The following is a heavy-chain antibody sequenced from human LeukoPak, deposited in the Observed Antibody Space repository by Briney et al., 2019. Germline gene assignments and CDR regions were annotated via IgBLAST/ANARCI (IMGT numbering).Heavy chain of an antibody. CDR3: ARDSSRWAYWYFDL. D-gene: IGHD6-13*01. V-gene: IGHV4-61*02. CDR1: GGSISSGSYY. CDR2: IYTSGST. Sequence: SETLSLTCTVSGGSISSGSYYWSWIRQPAGKGLEWIGRIYTSGSTNYNPSLKSRVTISVDTSKNQFSLKLSSVTAADTAVYYCARDSSRWAYWYFDLWGRGTLVTVSS. J-gene: IGHJ2*01.